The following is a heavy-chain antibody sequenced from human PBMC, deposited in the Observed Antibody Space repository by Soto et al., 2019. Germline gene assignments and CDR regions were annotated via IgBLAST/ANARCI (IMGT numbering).Heavy chain of an antibody. CDR2: IIPKLGSA. CDR3: ARGGDGYNVGAVY. Sequence: QVQLVQSGAEVKEPGSSVKVSCKASGGGNLRDYRTTWVRRAPGQGLEWMGGIIPKLGSANYAQNFQGRVTVTADESTNTVYIELRSLRSDDTAVYYCARGGDGYNVGAVYWCQGTPVTVSS. D-gene: IGHD2-21*01. V-gene: IGHV1-69*01. J-gene: IGHJ4*02. CDR1: GGGNLRDYR.